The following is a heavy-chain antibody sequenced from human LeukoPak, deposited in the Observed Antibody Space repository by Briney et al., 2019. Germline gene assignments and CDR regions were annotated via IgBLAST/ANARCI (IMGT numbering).Heavy chain of an antibody. CDR2: IYYSGST. D-gene: IGHD3-22*01. V-gene: IGHV4-59*12. Sequence: SETLSLTCTVSGGSISSYYWSWIRQPPGKGLEGIGSIYYSGSTYYNPSLESRVTISVDPSTNQLSLKLSSVPAADTAVYYCARDLGAPPTYYYDSSGYDGFYFDYWGQGTLVTVSS. CDR1: GGSISSYY. J-gene: IGHJ4*02. CDR3: ARDLGAPPTYYYDSSGYDGFYFDY.